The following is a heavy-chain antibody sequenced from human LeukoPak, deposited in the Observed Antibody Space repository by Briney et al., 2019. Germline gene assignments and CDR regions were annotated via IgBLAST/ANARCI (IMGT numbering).Heavy chain of an antibody. V-gene: IGHV3-30-3*01. CDR2: ISYDGNNK. CDR3: ARSAEPYAQVLYGMDV. J-gene: IGHJ6*02. Sequence: PGRSLRLSCAASGFTFSSYAMHWVRQAPGKGLEWVAVISYDGNNKYYADSVKGRFTISRDNSKNTLYLQMNSLRAEDTAVYYCARSAEPYAQVLYGMDVWGQGTTVTVSS. CDR1: GFTFSSYA. D-gene: IGHD1-14*01.